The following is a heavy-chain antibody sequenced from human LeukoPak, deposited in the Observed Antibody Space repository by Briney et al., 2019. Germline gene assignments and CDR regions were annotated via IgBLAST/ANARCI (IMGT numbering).Heavy chain of an antibody. CDR1: GFAFSNYA. Sequence: SGGSLRLSCTTSGFAFSNYAMNWVRQAPGKGPEWVSAISGSGGSTYYADSVKGRFTISRDNSKNTLYLQMNSLRAEDTAVYYCAKFPRGAAAPLTFQHWGQGTLVTVSS. J-gene: IGHJ1*01. CDR3: AKFPRGAAAPLTFQH. D-gene: IGHD6-13*01. V-gene: IGHV3-23*01. CDR2: ISGSGGST.